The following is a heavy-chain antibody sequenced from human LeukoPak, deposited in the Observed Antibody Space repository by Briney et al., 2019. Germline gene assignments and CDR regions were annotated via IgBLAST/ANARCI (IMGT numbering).Heavy chain of an antibody. CDR2: IGGGGGSI. D-gene: IGHD4-17*01. J-gene: IGHJ3*01. Sequence: PGGSLRLSCAASGFTFSDYAMIWVRQAPGKGLEWVSAIGGGGGSIHYAESVKGRFTISRDNSKNTLFLQMNSLRADDTAVYYCAKDPNGDHVGAFDSWGQGTMVTVSS. CDR3: AKDPNGDHVGAFDS. V-gene: IGHV3-23*01. CDR1: GFTFSDYA.